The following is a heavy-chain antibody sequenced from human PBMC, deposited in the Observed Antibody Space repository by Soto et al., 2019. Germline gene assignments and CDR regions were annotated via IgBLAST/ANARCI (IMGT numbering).Heavy chain of an antibody. CDR2: IKSKTDGGTT. V-gene: IGHV3-15*01. Sequence: GGSLRLSCAASGFTFSTAWMSWVRQAPGKGLEWVGRIKSKTDGGTTDYAAPVKGRFTISRDDSKNTLYLQMNSLKTEDTAVYYCTTEGGWYVAFDIWGQGTMVTVSS. J-gene: IGHJ3*02. D-gene: IGHD6-19*01. CDR1: GFTFSTAW. CDR3: TTEGGWYVAFDI.